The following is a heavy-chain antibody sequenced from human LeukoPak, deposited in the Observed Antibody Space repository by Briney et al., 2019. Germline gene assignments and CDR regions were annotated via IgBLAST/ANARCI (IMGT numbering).Heavy chain of an antibody. CDR1: GFTVSSNY. D-gene: IGHD2-2*01. V-gene: IGHV3-66*01. CDR3: ARLYCSSTSCHYFDY. CDR2: IYSGGST. Sequence: GGSLRLSCAASGFTVSSNYMSWVRQAPGKGLEWVSVIYSGGSTYYADSVKGRFTISRDNSKNTLYLQMNGLRAEDTAVYYCARLYCSSTSCHYFDYWGQGTLVTVSS. J-gene: IGHJ4*02.